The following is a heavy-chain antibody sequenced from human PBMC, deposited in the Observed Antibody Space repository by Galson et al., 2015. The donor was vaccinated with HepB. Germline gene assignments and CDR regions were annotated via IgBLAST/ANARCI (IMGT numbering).Heavy chain of an antibody. D-gene: IGHD6-19*01. V-gene: IGHV3-21*01. J-gene: IGHJ4*02. CDR3: AREVSGSGWIAYDY. Sequence: LRLSCAASGFTFSSYSMNWVRQAPGKGLEWVSSISSSSSYIYYADSVKGRFTISRDNAKNSLYLQMNSLRAEDTAVYYCAREVSGSGWIAYDYWGQGTLVTVSS. CDR2: ISSSSSYI. CDR1: GFTFSSYS.